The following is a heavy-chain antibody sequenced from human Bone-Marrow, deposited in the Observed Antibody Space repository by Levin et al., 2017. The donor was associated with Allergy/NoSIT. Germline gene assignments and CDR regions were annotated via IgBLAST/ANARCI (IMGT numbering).Heavy chain of an antibody. CDR1: GYTFTNYY. CDR3: ARELITSRGAFDI. J-gene: IGHJ3*02. V-gene: IGHV1-46*01. Sequence: GASVKVSCKASGYTFTNYYMHWVRQSPRQGLEWVGIINPSGSSTSYAQKFRGRVIMTRDTSTSTDSMELSSLTSEDTAVYYCARELITSRGAFDIWGQGTMVTVST. D-gene: IGHD2-2*01. CDR2: INPSGSST.